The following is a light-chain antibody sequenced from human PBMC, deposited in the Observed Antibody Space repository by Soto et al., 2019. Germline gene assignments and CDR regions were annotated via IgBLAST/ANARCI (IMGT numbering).Light chain of an antibody. CDR3: QQYYGFPRT. V-gene: IGKV4-1*01. CDR1: QSVLDRSNNKNY. CDR2: WAS. J-gene: IGKJ1*01. Sequence: DIVMTQSPDSLAVSLGERATINCKSSQSVLDRSNNKNYLIWYQQKPGQPPKPLIYWASTREFGVPDRFSGSGSGTDFTLTISSLQAEDVALYYCQQYYGFPRTFGQGTKVEIK.